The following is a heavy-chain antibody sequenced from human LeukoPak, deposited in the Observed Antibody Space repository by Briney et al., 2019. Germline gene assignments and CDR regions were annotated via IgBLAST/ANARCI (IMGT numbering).Heavy chain of an antibody. CDR2: ISSSSYI. J-gene: IGHJ4*02. D-gene: IGHD6-19*01. V-gene: IGHV3-21*01. CDR3: ARPPPGYSSGWYALVDY. Sequence: GGSLWLSCAASGFTFSSYSMNWVRQAPGKGLEWVSSISSSSYIYYADSVKGRFTISRDNAKNPLYLQMNSLRAEDTAVYYCARPPPGYSSGWYALVDYWGQGTLVTVSS. CDR1: GFTFSSYS.